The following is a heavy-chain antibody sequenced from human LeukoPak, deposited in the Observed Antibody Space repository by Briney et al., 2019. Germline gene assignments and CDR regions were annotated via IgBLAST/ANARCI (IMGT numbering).Heavy chain of an antibody. CDR3: ARGTDILTGYYSVSYFDY. Sequence: QPGRSLRLSCAASGFTFSSYAMHWVRQAPGKGLEWVAVISYDGSNKYYADSVKGRFTISRDNSKNTLYLRMNSLRAEDTAVYYCARGTDILTGYYSVSYFDYWGQGTLVTVSS. D-gene: IGHD3-9*01. CDR2: ISYDGSNK. CDR1: GFTFSSYA. V-gene: IGHV3-30*04. J-gene: IGHJ4*02.